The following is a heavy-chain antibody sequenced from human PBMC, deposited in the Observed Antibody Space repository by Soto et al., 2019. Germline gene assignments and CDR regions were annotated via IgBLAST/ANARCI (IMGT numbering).Heavy chain of an antibody. CDR2: ISGSGGST. J-gene: IGHJ4*02. CDR3: AKVPTYYDFWSGYEFDS. V-gene: IGHV3-23*01. Sequence: EVQLLESGGGLVQPGGSLRLSCAASGFTFSSYAMSWVRQAPGKGLEWVSAISGSGGSTYYADSVKGRFTISRDNSKNTLYLQMNSLRAEDTAVYYCAKVPTYYDFWSGYEFDSWGQGTLVTVSS. D-gene: IGHD3-3*01. CDR1: GFTFSSYA.